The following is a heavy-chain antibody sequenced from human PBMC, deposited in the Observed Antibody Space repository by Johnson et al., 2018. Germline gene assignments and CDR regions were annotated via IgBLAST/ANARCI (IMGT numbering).Heavy chain of an antibody. Sequence: VQLVESGGGVVQPGRSLRLSCAASGFTFSSYAMHWVRQAPGKGLEWVAVISYDGSNKYYADSVKGRFTISRDNSKNTLYLQMNSLRAEDTAVYYCAKDLYGDPDYYYYYMDVWGKGTTVTVSS. CDR2: ISYDGSNK. CDR3: AKDLYGDPDYYYYYMDV. J-gene: IGHJ6*03. CDR1: GFTFSSYA. D-gene: IGHD4-17*01. V-gene: IGHV3-30-3*01.